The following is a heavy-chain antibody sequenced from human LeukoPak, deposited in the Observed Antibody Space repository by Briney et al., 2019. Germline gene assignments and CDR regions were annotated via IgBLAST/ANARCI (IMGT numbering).Heavy chain of an antibody. D-gene: IGHD2-15*01. CDR2: IYPGDSDT. J-gene: IGHJ4*02. V-gene: IGHV5-51*01. Sequence: GESLKISCKGSGYSFTNSWIGWVRQMPGKGLEWMGIIYPGDSDTRYSPSFQGQVTISADKSISTAYLRWSSLKASDTAMYYCARLSPFCRIKGDGTCYSDYWGQGTLVTVSS. CDR3: ARLSPFCRIKGDGTCYSDY. CDR1: GYSFTNSW.